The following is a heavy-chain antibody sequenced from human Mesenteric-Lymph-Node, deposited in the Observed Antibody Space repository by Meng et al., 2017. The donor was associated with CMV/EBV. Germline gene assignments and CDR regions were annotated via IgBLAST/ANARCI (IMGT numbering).Heavy chain of an antibody. CDR2: IYYSGST. J-gene: IGHJ4*02. Sequence: SETLSLTCTVSGGSISSYYWSWIRQPPGKGLEWIGYIYYSGSTNYNPSLKSRVTISVDTSKNQFSLKLSSVTAADTAVYYCARGGTFGVVILDYWGQGTLVTVSS. CDR1: GGSISSYY. V-gene: IGHV4-59*12. D-gene: IGHD3-3*01. CDR3: ARGGTFGVVILDY.